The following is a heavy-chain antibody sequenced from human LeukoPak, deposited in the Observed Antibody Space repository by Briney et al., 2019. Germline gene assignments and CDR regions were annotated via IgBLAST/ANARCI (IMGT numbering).Heavy chain of an antibody. CDR1: GYRFTRQG. V-gene: IGHV1-18*01. CDR2: ISDHNGKT. Sequence: VAVPVSCKTSGYRFTRQGINWVRQAPAQGLEWMGWISDHNGKTDYGQMLQDTFTTTTHTSTSTVYMELGSLGADDTAVYFCARSAFNKYYSDYWGQGTLVTVSA. J-gene: IGHJ4*02. CDR3: ARSAFNKYYSDY.